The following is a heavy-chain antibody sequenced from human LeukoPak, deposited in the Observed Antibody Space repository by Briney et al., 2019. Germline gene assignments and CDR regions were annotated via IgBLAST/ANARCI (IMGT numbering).Heavy chain of an antibody. Sequence: GGSLRLSCAAYGFTFSSYAMSWVRQAPGKGLKWVSAISGSGGRTYYADSVKGRFTISRDNSKNTLYLQMNSLRAEDTAVYYCAKDRRVAVAGTEIFDYWGQGTLVTVSS. CDR2: ISGSGGRT. CDR3: AKDRRVAVAGTEIFDY. V-gene: IGHV3-23*01. J-gene: IGHJ4*02. D-gene: IGHD6-19*01. CDR1: GFTFSSYA.